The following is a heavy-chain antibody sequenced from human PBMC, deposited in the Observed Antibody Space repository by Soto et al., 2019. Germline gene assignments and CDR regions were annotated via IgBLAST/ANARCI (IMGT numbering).Heavy chain of an antibody. J-gene: IGHJ6*02. CDR2: IIPIFGTA. D-gene: IGHD6-13*01. CDR3: ARDSAAAEVWYYYYGMDV. Sequence: QVQLVQSGAEVKKPGSSVKVSCKASGGTFSSYAISWVRQAPGQGLEWMGGIIPIFGTANYAQKFQGRVTITADEHTSTAYMELSSLRSEDTAVYYCARDSAAAEVWYYYYGMDVWGQGTTVTVSS. V-gene: IGHV1-69*01. CDR1: GGTFSSYA.